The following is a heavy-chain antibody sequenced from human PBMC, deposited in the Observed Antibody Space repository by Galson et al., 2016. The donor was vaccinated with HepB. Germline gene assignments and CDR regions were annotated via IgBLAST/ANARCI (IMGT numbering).Heavy chain of an antibody. V-gene: IGHV3-30-3*01. CDR1: GFTVSNNY. CDR2: ISYDGSNK. J-gene: IGHJ6*02. D-gene: IGHD1-7*01. Sequence: SLRLSCAASGFTVSNNYMNWVRQAPGKGLEWVAVISYDGSNKYYADSVKGRFTISRDNSKNTLYLQMNSLRAEDTAVYYCARKELYYYYYGMDVWGQGTTVTVFS. CDR3: ARKELYYYYYGMDV.